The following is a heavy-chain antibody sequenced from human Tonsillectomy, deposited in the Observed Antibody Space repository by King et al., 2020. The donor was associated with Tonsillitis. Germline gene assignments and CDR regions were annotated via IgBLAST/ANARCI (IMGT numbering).Heavy chain of an antibody. V-gene: IGHV2-70*01. J-gene: IGHJ3*02. D-gene: IGHD3-22*01. CDR1: GFSLSTSGMY. CDR2: IDWDDDK. CDR3: ARMLVDSSGYYLWAFDI. Sequence: VTLKESGLALVKPTQTLTLTCTFSGFSLSTSGMYVSWIRQPPGKALEWLALIDWDDDKYYSTSLKTRLITSKDTSKNQVVLTMTNMDPVDTATYYCARMLVDSSGYYLWAFDIWGQGTMVTVSS.